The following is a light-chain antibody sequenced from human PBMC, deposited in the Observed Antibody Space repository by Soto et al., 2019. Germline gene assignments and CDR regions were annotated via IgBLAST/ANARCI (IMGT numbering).Light chain of an antibody. V-gene: IGLV2-23*02. CDR1: SSDVGSYNL. J-gene: IGLJ3*02. Sequence: QSALTQPASVSGSPGQSITISCTGTSSDVGSYNLVSWYQQHPGKAPKLMIYEVSKRPSGVSNRFSGSKSGNTASLTISGLQAEDEADDNCCSYAGSSTWVFGGGTKLTVL. CDR3: CSYAGSSTWV. CDR2: EVS.